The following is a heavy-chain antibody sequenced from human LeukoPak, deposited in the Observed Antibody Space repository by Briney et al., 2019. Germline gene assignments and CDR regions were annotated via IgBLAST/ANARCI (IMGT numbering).Heavy chain of an antibody. D-gene: IGHD1/OR15-1a*01. J-gene: IGHJ4*02. CDR3: ARRLLGHSRGGPPVDY. Sequence: SETLSLTCAVYGGSFSGYYWSWIRQPPGKGLEWIGEINHSGSTNYNPSLKSRVTISVDTSKNQFSLKLSSVTAADTAVYYCARRLLGHSRGGPPVDYWGQGTLVTVSS. CDR2: INHSGST. V-gene: IGHV4-34*01. CDR1: GGSFSGYY.